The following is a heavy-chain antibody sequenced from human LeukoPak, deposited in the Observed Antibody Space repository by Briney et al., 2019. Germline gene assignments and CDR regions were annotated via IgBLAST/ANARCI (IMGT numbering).Heavy chain of an antibody. D-gene: IGHD3-10*01. J-gene: IGHJ5*02. CDR2: INHSGST. CDR3: ARRGVRLLWFGELYVKRGNWFDP. V-gene: IGHV4-34*01. Sequence: SETLSLTCAVYGGSFSGYYWSWIRQPPGKGLEWIGEINHSGSTNYNPSLKSRVTISVDTSKNQFSLKLSSVTAADTAVYYCARRGVRLLWFGELYVKRGNWFDPWGQGTLVTVSS. CDR1: GGSFSGYY.